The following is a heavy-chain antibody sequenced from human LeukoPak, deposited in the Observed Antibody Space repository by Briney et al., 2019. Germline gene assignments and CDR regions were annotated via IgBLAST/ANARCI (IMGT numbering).Heavy chain of an antibody. CDR2: IYYSGST. D-gene: IGHD6-13*01. CDR1: GGSISSSTYY. Sequence: PSETLSLTCSVSGGSISSSTYYWGWIRQPPGKGLEWIGSIYYSGSTYYNPSLKSRVTISVDTSKNQFSLKLSSVTAADTAVYYCARRPSIKFGSWYPFDYWGQGTLVTVSS. J-gene: IGHJ4*02. V-gene: IGHV4-39*01. CDR3: ARRPSIKFGSWYPFDY.